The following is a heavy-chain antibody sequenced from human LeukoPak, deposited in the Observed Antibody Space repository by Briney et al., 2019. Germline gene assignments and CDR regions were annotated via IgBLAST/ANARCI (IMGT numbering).Heavy chain of an antibody. D-gene: IGHD4-23*01. Sequence: ASVKVSCKASGGTFSSYAISWVRQAPGQGLEWMGRIIPILGIANYAQKFQGRVTITADKSTSTAYMELSSLRSEDTAVYYCARDYEVLTDYGGKGPFDYWGQGTLVTVSS. V-gene: IGHV1-69*04. J-gene: IGHJ4*02. CDR3: ARDYEVLTDYGGKGPFDY. CDR2: IIPILGIA. CDR1: GGTFSSYA.